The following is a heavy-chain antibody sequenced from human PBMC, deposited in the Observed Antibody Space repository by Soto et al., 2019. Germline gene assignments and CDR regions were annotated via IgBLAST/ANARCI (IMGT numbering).Heavy chain of an antibody. D-gene: IGHD3-9*01. CDR1: GYTFTSYY. Sequence: ASVKVSCKASGYTFTSYYMHWVRQAPGQGLEWMGILNPSGDSTNYAQKFQGRVTITRDTSASTAYMELSSLRSEDTAVYYCARGPYYDILTGYPIPWFDPWGQGTLVTVSS. J-gene: IGHJ5*02. CDR2: LNPSGDST. CDR3: ARGPYYDILTGYPIPWFDP. V-gene: IGHV1-46*01.